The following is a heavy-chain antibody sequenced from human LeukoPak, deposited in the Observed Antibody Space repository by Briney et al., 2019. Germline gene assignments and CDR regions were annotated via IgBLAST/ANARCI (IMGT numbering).Heavy chain of an antibody. D-gene: IGHD3-16*01. V-gene: IGHV4-34*01. CDR2: INHSGST. CDR1: GGSFSGYY. Sequence: KPSETLSLTCAVYGGSFSGYYWSWIRQPPGKGLEWIGEINHSGSTNYNPSLESRVTISVDTSKNQFSLKLSSVTAADTAVYYCARPVWGPWGQGTLVTVSS. J-gene: IGHJ5*02. CDR3: ARPVWGP.